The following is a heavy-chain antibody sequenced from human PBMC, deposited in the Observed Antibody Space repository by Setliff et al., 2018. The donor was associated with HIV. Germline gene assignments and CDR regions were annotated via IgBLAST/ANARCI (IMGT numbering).Heavy chain of an antibody. J-gene: IGHJ4*02. Sequence: SVKVSCKASGGTFSSYAINWVRQAPGQGLEWMGGIIPIFGKANYAQKFQGRVTITADESTNTAYMEMSSLRSDDTAVYYCARHRAVAGANYFDFWGQGTLVTVSS. CDR1: GGTFSSYA. CDR3: ARHRAVAGANYFDF. CDR2: IIPIFGKA. V-gene: IGHV1-69*01. D-gene: IGHD6-19*01.